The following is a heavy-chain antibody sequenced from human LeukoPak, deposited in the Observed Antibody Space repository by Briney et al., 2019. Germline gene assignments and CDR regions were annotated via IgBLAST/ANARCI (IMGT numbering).Heavy chain of an antibody. D-gene: IGHD1-26*01. CDR2: ISGSGGST. CDR3: AKDQYSGSPYYFDN. Sequence: GGSLRLSCAASGLTFSSYAMSWVRQAPGKGLELVSGISGSGGSTYYADSVKGRFTISRDNSKNTLYLQMNSLRAEDTAVYYCAKDQYSGSPYYFDNWGQGTLVTVSS. CDR1: GLTFSSYA. V-gene: IGHV3-23*01. J-gene: IGHJ4*02.